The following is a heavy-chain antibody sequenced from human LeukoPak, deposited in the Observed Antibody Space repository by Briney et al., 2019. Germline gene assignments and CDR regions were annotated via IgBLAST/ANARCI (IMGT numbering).Heavy chain of an antibody. D-gene: IGHD6-19*01. J-gene: IGHJ6*03. CDR3: ARSSGWYHRGPDYYYYYMDV. V-gene: IGHV3-20*04. CDR1: GFTFDDYG. CDR2: INWNGGST. Sequence: PGGSLRLSCAASGFTFDDYGMSWVRQAPGKGLEWVSVINWNGGSTGYADSVKGRFTISRDNAKNSLYLQMNSLRAEDTAVYYCARSSGWYHRGPDYYYYYMDVWGKGTTVTVSS.